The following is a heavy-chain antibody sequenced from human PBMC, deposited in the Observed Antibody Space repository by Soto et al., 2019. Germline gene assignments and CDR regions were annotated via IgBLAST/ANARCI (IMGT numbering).Heavy chain of an antibody. CDR3: ARHTYDSSGYYYCYFDY. Sequence: ESGGGLVKPGGSLRLSCAASGFTFSSYSMNWVRQAPGKGLEWVSSISSSSSYIYYADSVKGRFTISRDNAKNSLYLQMNSLRAEDTAVYYCARHTYDSSGYYYCYFDYWGQGTLVTVSS. CDR2: ISSSSSYI. J-gene: IGHJ4*02. V-gene: IGHV3-21*01. CDR1: GFTFSSYS. D-gene: IGHD3-22*01.